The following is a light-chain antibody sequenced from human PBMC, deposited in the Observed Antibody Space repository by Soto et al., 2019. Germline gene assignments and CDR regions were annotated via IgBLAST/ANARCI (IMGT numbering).Light chain of an antibody. CDR2: GAS. Sequence: EIVMTQSPATLSLSPGERATLSCRASQIVRNNLAWYQQKLGQAPRLLIYGASTMATGIPARFSGSGSGTEFTITISSLQFEDFAGYYCQQYNNWLWTFGQGTKVEIK. V-gene: IGKV3-15*01. CDR1: QIVRNN. CDR3: QQYNNWLWT. J-gene: IGKJ1*01.